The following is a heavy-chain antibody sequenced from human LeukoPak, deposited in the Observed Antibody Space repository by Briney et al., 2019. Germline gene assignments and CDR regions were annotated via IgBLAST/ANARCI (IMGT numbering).Heavy chain of an antibody. CDR1: GGSFSDYY. D-gene: IGHD3-3*01. J-gene: IGHJ5*02. Sequence: SETLSLTCAVYGGSFSDYYWTWIRQSPGGGLEGIGGVYHDGYAGYNPSLKSRVTISVDTSKNQFSLKVFSVTAADTAVYYCARGSYYDFWSGLNGGHWFDPWGQGTLVTVSS. V-gene: IGHV4-34*01. CDR3: ARGSYYDFWSGLNGGHWFDP. CDR2: VYHDGYA.